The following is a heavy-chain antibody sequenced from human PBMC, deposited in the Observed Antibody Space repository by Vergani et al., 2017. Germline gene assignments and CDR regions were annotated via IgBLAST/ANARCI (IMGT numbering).Heavy chain of an antibody. Sequence: QVQLVQSGAEVKKPGSSVKVSCKASGGTFSSYAISWVRQAPGQGLEWMGGIIPIFGTANYAQKFQGRVTITADESPGTAYMELSSLRSEDTAVYYCARVKIATIASYYYYYYMDVWGKGTTVTVSS. CDR2: IIPIFGTA. CDR3: ARVKIATIASYYYYYYMDV. CDR1: GGTFSSYA. V-gene: IGHV1-69*01. J-gene: IGHJ6*03. D-gene: IGHD5-24*01.